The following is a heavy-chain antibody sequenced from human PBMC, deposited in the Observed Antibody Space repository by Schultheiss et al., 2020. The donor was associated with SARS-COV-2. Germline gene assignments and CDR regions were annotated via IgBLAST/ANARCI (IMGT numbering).Heavy chain of an antibody. CDR3: ARDTHSYGFDY. Sequence: SETLSLTCSVSGGSISSGGFYWNWIRQHPGKGLEWIGYIYYSGSTYYNPSLKSRVTISVDTSKNQFSLKLSSVTAADTAVYYCARDTHSYGFDYWGQGTLVTVSS. D-gene: IGHD5-18*01. V-gene: IGHV4-31*03. CDR1: GGSISSGGFY. CDR2: IYYSGST. J-gene: IGHJ4*02.